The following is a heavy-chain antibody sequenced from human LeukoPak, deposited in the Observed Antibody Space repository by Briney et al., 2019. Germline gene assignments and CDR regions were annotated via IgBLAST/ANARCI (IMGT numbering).Heavy chain of an antibody. Sequence: GASVKVSCKASGYTFTGYYIHWVRQAPGQGLEWMGWINPNSGGRNYAQKFQGRVTMTRDTSIGTAYMELSRLRSDDTAVYYCARDLIVATPFDYWGQGTLVTVSS. J-gene: IGHJ4*02. D-gene: IGHD5-12*01. V-gene: IGHV1-2*02. CDR1: GYTFTGYY. CDR3: ARDLIVATPFDY. CDR2: INPNSGGR.